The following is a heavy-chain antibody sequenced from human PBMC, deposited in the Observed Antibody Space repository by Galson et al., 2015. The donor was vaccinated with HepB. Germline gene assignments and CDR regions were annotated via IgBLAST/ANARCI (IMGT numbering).Heavy chain of an antibody. V-gene: IGHV4-59*01. CDR2: LYYSGST. J-gene: IGHJ5*02. Sequence: TLSLTCTVSGGSISSYYWSWIRQPPGKGLEWIGYLYYSGSTNYNPSLKSRVTISVDTSKNQFSLKLSSVTAADTAVYYCARSIVVLTNNWFDPCGQGTLVTVSS. CDR1: GGSISSYY. CDR3: ARSIVVLTNNWFDP. D-gene: IGHD3-22*01.